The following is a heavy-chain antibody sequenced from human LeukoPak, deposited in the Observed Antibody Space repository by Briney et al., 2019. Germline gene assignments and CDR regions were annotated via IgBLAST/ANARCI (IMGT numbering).Heavy chain of an antibody. CDR1: GGTFSSYA. D-gene: IGHD3-9*01. V-gene: IGHV1-69*01. J-gene: IGHJ6*02. CDR3: ARGTSYDILTGHYIPSGMDV. Sequence: GSSVKVSCKASGGTFSSYAISWVRQAPGQGLEWMGGIIPIFGTANYAQKFQGRVTITADESTSTAYMELSSLRSEDTAVYYCARGTSYDILTGHYIPSGMDVWGQGTTVTVSS. CDR2: IIPIFGTA.